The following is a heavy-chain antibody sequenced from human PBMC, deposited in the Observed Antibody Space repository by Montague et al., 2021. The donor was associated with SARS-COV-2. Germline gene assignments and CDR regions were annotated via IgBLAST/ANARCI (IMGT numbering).Heavy chain of an antibody. Sequence: SETLSLTCAVYGGSFSDYYWTWIRQAPGKGLEWIGEVDHRGSSSYNPSLQSRLTISVDRSKNQFSLRLTSVTAADTAVYYCARGQVTVFGVLIMLPAAGPLYSWGLGTKGTVSS. J-gene: IGHJ3*01. CDR2: VDHRGSS. CDR1: GGSFSDYY. CDR3: ARGQVTVFGVLIMLPAAGPLYS. V-gene: IGHV4-34*01. D-gene: IGHD3-3*01.